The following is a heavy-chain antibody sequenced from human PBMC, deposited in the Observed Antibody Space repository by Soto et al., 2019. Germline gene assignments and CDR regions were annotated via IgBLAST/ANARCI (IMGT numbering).Heavy chain of an antibody. CDR3: ARDQLERRDYYYYYGMDV. CDR1: GYTFTSYY. Sequence: QVQLVQSGAEVKKPGASVKVSCKASGYTFTSYYMHWVRQAPGQGLEWMGRINPSGGSTSYAQKFQGRVTMTRDTSTSTVYMELSSLRSEDTAVYYCARDQLERRDYYYYYGMDVWGQGTTVTVSS. J-gene: IGHJ6*02. CDR2: INPSGGST. V-gene: IGHV1-46*03. D-gene: IGHD1-1*01.